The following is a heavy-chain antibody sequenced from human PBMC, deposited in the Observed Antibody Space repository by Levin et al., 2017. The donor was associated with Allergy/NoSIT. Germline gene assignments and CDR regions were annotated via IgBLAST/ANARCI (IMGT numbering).Heavy chain of an antibody. CDR2: IWYDGSNK. CDR1: GFTFSSYG. Sequence: GGSLRLSCAASGFTFSSYGMHWVRQAPGKGLEWVAVIWYDGSNKYYADSVKGRFTISRDNSKNTLYLQMNSLRAEDTAVYYCARDVGDIVVVPAATHDNYGMDVWGQGTTVTVSS. D-gene: IGHD2-2*01. J-gene: IGHJ6*02. V-gene: IGHV3-33*01. CDR3: ARDVGDIVVVPAATHDNYGMDV.